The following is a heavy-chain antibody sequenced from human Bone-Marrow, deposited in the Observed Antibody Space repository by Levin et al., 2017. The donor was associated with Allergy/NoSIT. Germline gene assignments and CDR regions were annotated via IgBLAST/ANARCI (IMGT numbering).Heavy chain of an antibody. D-gene: IGHD5-18*01. CDR3: ARESVDTAMAFDI. V-gene: IGHV4-34*01. CDR2: INHSGST. Sequence: PSETLSLTCAVYGGSFSGYYWSWIRQPPGKGLEWIGEINHSGSTNYNPSLKSRVTISVDTSKNQFSLKLSSVTAADTAVYYCARESVDTAMAFDIWGQGTMVTVSS. J-gene: IGHJ3*02. CDR1: GGSFSGYY.